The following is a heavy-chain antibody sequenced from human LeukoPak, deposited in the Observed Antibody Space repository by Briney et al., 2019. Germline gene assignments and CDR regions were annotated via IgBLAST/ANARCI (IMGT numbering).Heavy chain of an antibody. J-gene: IGHJ4*02. CDR1: GFTVSSNC. V-gene: IGHV3-53*01. CDR2: IYSGGGT. Sequence: SGGSLRLSCAASGFTVSSNCMNWVRQAPGKGLEWLSVIYSGGGTYYADSVKGRFTISRDNSKNTLYLQVNSLRAEDTAVYYCAKTKGIAVAGTYYFDYWGQGTLVTVSS. D-gene: IGHD6-19*01. CDR3: AKTKGIAVAGTYYFDY.